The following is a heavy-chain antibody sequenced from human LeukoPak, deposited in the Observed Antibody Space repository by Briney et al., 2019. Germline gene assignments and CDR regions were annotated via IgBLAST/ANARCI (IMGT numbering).Heavy chain of an antibody. V-gene: IGHV5-51*01. CDR1: GYRFSTYW. D-gene: IGHD1/OR15-1a*01. CDR3: ARGTYNWNIIDY. CDR2: MYLGDSDT. J-gene: IGHJ4*02. Sequence: GESLKISCKGSGYRFSTYWIGWVRQMPGKGLEWMGIMYLGDSDTRYSPSFQGQVTISADNSITTAYLQWSSLQASDTAMYYCARGTYNWNIIDYWGQGTLVTVSS.